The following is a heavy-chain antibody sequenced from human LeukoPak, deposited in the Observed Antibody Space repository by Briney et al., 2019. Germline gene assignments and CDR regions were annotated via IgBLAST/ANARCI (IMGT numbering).Heavy chain of an antibody. J-gene: IGHJ4*02. CDR3: ARGVGLIQLVLFFDY. D-gene: IGHD6-13*01. CDR1: GYTFTSYG. Sequence: GASVTVSCKASGYTFTSYGISWVRQAPGQGLEWMGWISAYNGSTNYAQKLQGRVTMTRDMSTSTVYMELSSLRSEDTAVYYCARGVGLIQLVLFFDYWGQGTLVTVSS. CDR2: ISAYNGST. V-gene: IGHV1-18*01.